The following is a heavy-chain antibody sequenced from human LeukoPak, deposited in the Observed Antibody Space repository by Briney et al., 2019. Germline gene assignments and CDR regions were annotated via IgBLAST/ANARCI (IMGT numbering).Heavy chain of an antibody. CDR2: ISYDGSNK. Sequence: PGGSLRLSCAASGFTSSSYGMHWVRQAPGKGLEWVAVISYDGSNKYYADSVKGRFTISRDNSKNTLYLQMNSLRAEDTAVYYRAKDRGSGWLFDYWGQGTLVTVSS. D-gene: IGHD6-19*01. CDR3: AKDRGSGWLFDY. V-gene: IGHV3-30*18. CDR1: GFTSSSYG. J-gene: IGHJ4*02.